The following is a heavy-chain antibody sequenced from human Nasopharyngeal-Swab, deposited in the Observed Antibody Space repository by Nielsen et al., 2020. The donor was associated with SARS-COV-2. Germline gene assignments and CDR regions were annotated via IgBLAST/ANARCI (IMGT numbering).Heavy chain of an antibody. D-gene: IGHD3-16*01. CDR2: ISSAGST. CDR1: GVPVENNY. Sequence: GGSLRLSCAASGVPVENNYLNWIRQAPGKGLEWVSVISSAGSTFLADSGQGRFTVSRDNSKNTLYLQMDSLRADDTAVYFCASGDYYALFPDAFQIWGQGTMVTVSS. J-gene: IGHJ3*02. V-gene: IGHV3-53*01. CDR3: ASGDYYALFPDAFQI.